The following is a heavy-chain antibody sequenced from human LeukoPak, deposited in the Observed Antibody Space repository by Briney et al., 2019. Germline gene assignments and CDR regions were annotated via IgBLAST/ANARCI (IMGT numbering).Heavy chain of an antibody. Sequence: LSRAVAGLTLSSYGMQSGHPARRKGLGWVAVISYDGRTKYYAHSVKGRFTISRDNSKNTLYLQMNSLRAEDTAVYYCARTNGIVVVGAFLDHWGQGTLVTVSS. CDR2: ISYDGRTK. V-gene: IGHV3-30*03. D-gene: IGHD2-15*01. J-gene: IGHJ5*02. CDR1: GLTLSSYG. CDR3: ARTNGIVVVGAFLDH.